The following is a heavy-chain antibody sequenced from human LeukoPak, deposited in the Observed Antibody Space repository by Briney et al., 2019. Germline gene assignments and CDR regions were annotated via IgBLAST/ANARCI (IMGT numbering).Heavy chain of an antibody. Sequence: GGSLRLSCVASGFNFSMNDMHWVRQTTERGLEWVSAIGVGGDTYYADPVKGRFTISRENGKNSVYLQMNSLRAGDTAVYFCAKAFDYNGLRGEGGSFDCWGQGALVTVSS. V-gene: IGHV3-13*01. CDR2: IGVGGDT. CDR3: AKAFDYNGLRGEGGSFDC. J-gene: IGHJ4*02. CDR1: GFNFSMND. D-gene: IGHD4-11*01.